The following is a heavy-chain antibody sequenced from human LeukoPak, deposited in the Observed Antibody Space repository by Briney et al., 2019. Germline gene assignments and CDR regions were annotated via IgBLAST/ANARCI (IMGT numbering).Heavy chain of an antibody. V-gene: IGHV3-23*01. CDR1: GFTFSSYD. Sequence: GGSLRLSCAASGFTFSSYDMSWVRQAPGKGLEWVTAISGSGGSTYYADSVKGRVTISRDNSKNTLYLQMNSLRADDTAVYYCAKGSSSGWPYYFDYWGQGTLVTVSS. J-gene: IGHJ4*02. CDR2: ISGSGGST. D-gene: IGHD6-19*01. CDR3: AKGSSSGWPYYFDY.